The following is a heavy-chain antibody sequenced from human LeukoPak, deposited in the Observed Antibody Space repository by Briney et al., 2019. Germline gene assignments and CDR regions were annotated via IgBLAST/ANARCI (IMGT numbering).Heavy chain of an antibody. CDR2: ISGSGGST. D-gene: IGHD4-17*01. J-gene: IGHJ4*02. CDR3: AKDFPYGVYRDPFDY. Sequence: PGGSLRLSCAASGFTFSSYAMSWVRQAPGKGLEWVSAISGSGGSTYYADPVKGRFTISRDNSKNTLYLQMNSLRAEDTAVYYCAKDFPYGVYRDPFDYWGQGTLVTVSS. V-gene: IGHV3-23*01. CDR1: GFTFSSYA.